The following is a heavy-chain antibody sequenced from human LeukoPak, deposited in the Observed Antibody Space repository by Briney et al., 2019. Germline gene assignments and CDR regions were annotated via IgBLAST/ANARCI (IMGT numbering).Heavy chain of an antibody. CDR2: IYCSGST. CDR1: GGSISSYY. J-gene: IGHJ3*02. Sequence: SETLSLTCTVSGGSISSYYWSWIRQPPGKGLEWIGYIYCSGSTNYNPSLKSRVTISVDTSKNQFSLKLSSVTAADTAVYYCARHLYYDILTGYYNDAFDIWGQGTMVTVSS. V-gene: IGHV4-59*08. D-gene: IGHD3-9*01. CDR3: ARHLYYDILTGYYNDAFDI.